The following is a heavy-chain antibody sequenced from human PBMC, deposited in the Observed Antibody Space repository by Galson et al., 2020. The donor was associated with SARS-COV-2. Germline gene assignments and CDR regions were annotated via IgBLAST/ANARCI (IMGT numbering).Heavy chain of an antibody. D-gene: IGHD2-21*02. J-gene: IGHJ4*02. CDR1: GFTFSSYA. Sequence: GGSLRLSCAASGFTFSSYAMRWVRQAPGKGLEWVAVISGDGSNKYYADSVKGRFTISRDNSKNTLYLQMNSLRAEDTAVYYCAKEGVVTALVIDYWSKGTLVTVSS. CDR3: AKEGVVTALVIDY. V-gene: IGHV3-30*04. CDR2: ISGDGSNK.